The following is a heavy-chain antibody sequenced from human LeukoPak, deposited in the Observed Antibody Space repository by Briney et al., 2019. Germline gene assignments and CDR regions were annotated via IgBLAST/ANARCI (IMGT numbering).Heavy chain of an antibody. CDR3: ARHSGDGYNLAY. D-gene: IGHD5-24*01. CDR2: IYYSGNT. CDR1: GGSISSYY. Sequence: SETLSLTCSVSGGSISSYYWSWIRQPPGKGLEWIGYIYYSGNTNYNPSLKSRVTISINTSKNQFSLKLSSVTAADTAVYFCARHSGDGYNLAYWGQGSLVTVSS. V-gene: IGHV4-59*01. J-gene: IGHJ4*02.